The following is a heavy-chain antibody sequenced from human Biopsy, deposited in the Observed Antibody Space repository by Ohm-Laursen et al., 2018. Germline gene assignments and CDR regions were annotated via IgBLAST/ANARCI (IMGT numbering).Heavy chain of an antibody. CDR2: IIPILGTV. CDR3: ASGDIGGIGLDV. D-gene: IGHD3-10*01. V-gene: IGHV1-69*04. Sequence: ASVKVSCKVSGDTFTTYAISWVRQVPGQGLDWMGRIIPILGTVDYGQNFQGRVTIRADTSTTFLELTSLRYDDTAVYYCASGDIGGIGLDVWGLGTTVTVSS. CDR1: GDTFTTYA. J-gene: IGHJ6*02.